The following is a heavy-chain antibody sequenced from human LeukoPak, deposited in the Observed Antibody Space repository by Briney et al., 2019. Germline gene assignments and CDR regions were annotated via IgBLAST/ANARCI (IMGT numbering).Heavy chain of an antibody. Sequence: PSETLSLTCTVSGDSMSSGSSYWSWMRQPAGKGLEWIGRIYTSGSTIYNPSLKSRVTISVDTSKNQFSLNLSSVTVADTAVYYCATDLTIFPYNWIDSWGQGTLVTVSS. D-gene: IGHD3-3*01. J-gene: IGHJ5*01. V-gene: IGHV4-61*02. CDR3: ATDLTIFPYNWIDS. CDR2: IYTSGST. CDR1: GDSMSSGSSY.